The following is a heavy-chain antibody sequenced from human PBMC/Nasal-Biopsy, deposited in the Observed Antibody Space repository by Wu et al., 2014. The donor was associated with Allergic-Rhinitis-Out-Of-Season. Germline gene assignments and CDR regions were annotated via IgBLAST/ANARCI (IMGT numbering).Heavy chain of an antibody. CDR1: GFTFSSYG. D-gene: IGHD6-19*01. V-gene: IGHV3-30*02. CDR3: AKDPYSSGWSNEYYYYYMDV. J-gene: IGHJ6*03. CDR2: IRYDGSNK. Sequence: LRLSCAASGFTFSSYGMHWVRQAPGKGLEWVAFIRYDGSNKYYADSVKGRFTISRDNSKNTLYLQMNSLRAEDTAVYYCAKDPYSSGWSNEYYYYYMDVWGKGTTVTVS.